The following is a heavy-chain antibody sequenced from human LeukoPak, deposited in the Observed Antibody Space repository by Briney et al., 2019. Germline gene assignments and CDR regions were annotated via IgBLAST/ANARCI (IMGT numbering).Heavy chain of an antibody. J-gene: IGHJ4*02. CDR2: ISAYNGNT. CDR1: GYTFTTYG. CDR3: ASFVGSYDRWYFDY. V-gene: IGHV1-18*01. Sequence: ASVKVSCKASGYTFTTYGISWVRQAPGQGLEWMGWISAYNGNTNYAQKLQGRVTMTTDTSTSTAYMELRSLRSDDTAVYYCASFVGSYDRWYFDYWGQETLVTVSS. D-gene: IGHD1-26*01.